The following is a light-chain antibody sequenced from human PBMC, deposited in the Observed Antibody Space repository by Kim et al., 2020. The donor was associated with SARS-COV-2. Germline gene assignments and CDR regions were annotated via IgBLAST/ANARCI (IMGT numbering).Light chain of an antibody. CDR3: QQYSRPLT. CDR1: TSIRNDE. Sequence: LPSEERAPPSCRARTSIRNDEFAWYQQPPRQAPSVLMYEAFITATDPPDRISGSGSGKDFTTIISRVQHDDSVVYFCQQYSRPLTFGQGTKVDIK. CDR2: EAF. J-gene: IGKJ1*01. V-gene: IGKV3-20*01.